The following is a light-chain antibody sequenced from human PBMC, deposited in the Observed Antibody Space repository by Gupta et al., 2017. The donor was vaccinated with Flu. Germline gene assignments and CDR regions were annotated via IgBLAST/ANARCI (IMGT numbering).Light chain of an antibody. CDR3: QHSYHFT. V-gene: IGKV1-39*01. CDR1: QSISSY. J-gene: IGKJ3*01. Sequence: QSPSSLSASVGDRVTITCRASQSISSYVNWYQQKPGKAPKLLIYAASSLQSGVPSRFSGSGSGTDFTLTISRLQPEYFATYYCQHSYHFTFGPGTKVDIK. CDR2: AAS.